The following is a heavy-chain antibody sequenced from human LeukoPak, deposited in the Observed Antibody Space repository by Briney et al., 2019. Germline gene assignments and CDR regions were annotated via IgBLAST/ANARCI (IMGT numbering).Heavy chain of an antibody. Sequence: GGSLPLSCAASGFTVSSDYMSWVRQAPGKGLEWVSIIYSDGITNYSDSVKGRFTISRDNSKNMLYLQMNSLRAEDTAVYYCARARDYGSGKANAFDIWGQRTMVTVSS. J-gene: IGHJ3*02. CDR2: IYSDGIT. V-gene: IGHV3-66*01. D-gene: IGHD3-10*01. CDR1: GFTVSSDY. CDR3: ARARDYGSGKANAFDI.